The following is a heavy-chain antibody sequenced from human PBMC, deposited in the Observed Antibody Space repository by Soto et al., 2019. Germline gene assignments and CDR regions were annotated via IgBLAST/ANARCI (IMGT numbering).Heavy chain of an antibody. CDR1: GYTFTSYG. J-gene: IGHJ3*02. CDR2: ISAYNGNT. V-gene: IGHV1-18*01. D-gene: IGHD1-1*01. CDR3: ARELFDNSNDEALDAFDI. Sequence: ASVKVSCKASGYTFTSYGISWVRQAPGQGLEGMGWISAYNGNTNYAQKLHGRVTMTTDTSTSTAYMALRSLRSDDTAVYYCARELFDNSNDEALDAFDIWGQGTLVTVSS.